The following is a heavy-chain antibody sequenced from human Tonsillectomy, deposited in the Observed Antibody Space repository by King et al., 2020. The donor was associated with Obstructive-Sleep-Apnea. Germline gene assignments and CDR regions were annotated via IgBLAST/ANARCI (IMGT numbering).Heavy chain of an antibody. CDR3: ARGENYASYLDY. CDR2: INGGSGNT. Sequence: LQLVQSGADVKKPGASVKVSCEASGYTFKYHAIHWVRQAPGQRLEWMGWINGGSGNTRYSQRFQGRVTITRDTSASTAYMELSSLRSEDTAVYFCARGENYASYLDYWGQGTLVTVSS. J-gene: IGHJ4*02. CDR1: GYTFKYHA. V-gene: IGHV1-3*01. D-gene: IGHD3-10*01.